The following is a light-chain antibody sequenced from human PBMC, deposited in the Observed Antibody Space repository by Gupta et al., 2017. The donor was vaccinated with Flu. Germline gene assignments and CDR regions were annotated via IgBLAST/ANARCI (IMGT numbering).Light chain of an antibody. CDR2: EVS. Sequence: ITISSTGTDSAVIGYYNFSWYRHHPGQSPNLLIYEVSNRSSGVSHRFSGSKSGNTASLTITGLQAEEEADYYCSSYTSSTDLYAFGTGTKFTVL. CDR1: DSAVIGYYN. J-gene: IGLJ1*01. V-gene: IGLV2-14*01. CDR3: SSYTSSTDLYA.